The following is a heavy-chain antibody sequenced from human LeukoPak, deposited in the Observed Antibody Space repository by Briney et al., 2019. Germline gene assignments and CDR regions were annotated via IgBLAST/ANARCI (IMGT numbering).Heavy chain of an antibody. D-gene: IGHD6-19*01. Sequence: ASVKVSCKASGYTFTSYDINWVRQATGQGLEWMGWMNPNSSNTGYAQKFQGRVTMTRNTSISTAYMELSSLRSEDTAVYYCARSLAVAGTLGLDAFDIWGQGTMVTVSS. V-gene: IGHV1-8*01. J-gene: IGHJ3*02. CDR1: GYTFTSYD. CDR2: MNPNSSNT. CDR3: ARSLAVAGTLGLDAFDI.